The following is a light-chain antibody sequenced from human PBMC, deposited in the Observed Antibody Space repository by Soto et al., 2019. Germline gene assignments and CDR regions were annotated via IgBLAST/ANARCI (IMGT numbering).Light chain of an antibody. J-gene: IGLJ3*02. CDR3: CSYAGSYSWV. V-gene: IGLV2-11*01. CDR1: TGDVGGYNY. Sequence: QSVLTQPRSVSGSPGQSVTISCTGTTGDVGGYNYVSWYQHHPGNAPKLIIYDVSERPSGVPDRFSGFKSGNTASLTISGLQAEDEADYYCCSYAGSYSWVFGGGTKVTVL. CDR2: DVS.